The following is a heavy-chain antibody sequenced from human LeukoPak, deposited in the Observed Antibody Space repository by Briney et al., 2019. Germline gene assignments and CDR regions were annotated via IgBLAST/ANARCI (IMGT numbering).Heavy chain of an antibody. Sequence: GGSLRLSCAASGFTFSSYAMSWVHQAPGKGLEWVSAISGSGGSTYYADSVKGRFTISRDNSKNTLYLQMNSLRAEDTAVYYCAKPRSYYDSIYFQHWGQGTLVTVSS. J-gene: IGHJ1*01. CDR3: AKPRSYYDSIYFQH. CDR1: GFTFSSYA. CDR2: ISGSGGST. V-gene: IGHV3-23*01. D-gene: IGHD3-22*01.